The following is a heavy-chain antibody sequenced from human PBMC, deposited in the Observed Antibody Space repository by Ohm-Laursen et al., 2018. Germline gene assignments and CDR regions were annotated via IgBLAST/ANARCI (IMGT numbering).Heavy chain of an antibody. CDR3: ARAGILRWPEYFQH. V-gene: IGHV3-7*01. J-gene: IGHJ1*01. D-gene: IGHD4-23*01. Sequence: SLRLSCAASGFTFSSYWMTWVRQASGKGLEWVANIKEDGSVKQYVDSVKGRFTISRDNAKNTLYLQMNSLRAEDTAVYYCARAGILRWPEYFQHWGQGTLVTVSS. CDR2: IKEDGSVK. CDR1: GFTFSSYW.